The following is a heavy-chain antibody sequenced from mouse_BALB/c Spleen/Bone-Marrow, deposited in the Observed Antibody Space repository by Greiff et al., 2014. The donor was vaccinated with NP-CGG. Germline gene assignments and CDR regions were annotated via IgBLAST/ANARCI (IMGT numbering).Heavy chain of an antibody. D-gene: IGHD4-1*01. J-gene: IGHJ1*01. Sequence: LQQSGGGLVKPGGSLKLSCAAPGFAFSSYDMSWVRQTPEKRLEWVATISSGGSYTYYPDSVKGRFTISGDNARNTLYLQMSSLRSEDTALYYCARQGNWDGYFDVWGAGTTVTVSS. CDR2: ISSGGSYT. CDR1: GFAFSSYD. CDR3: ARQGNWDGYFDV. V-gene: IGHV5-9*02.